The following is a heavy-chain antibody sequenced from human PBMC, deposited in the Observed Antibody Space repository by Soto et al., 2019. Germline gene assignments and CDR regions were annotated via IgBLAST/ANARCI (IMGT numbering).Heavy chain of an antibody. J-gene: IGHJ5*02. Sequence: SETLSLTCTVSGDSISSYYWSWIRQPPGKGLEWIGYIYYSGSTNYNPSLKSRVTVSVDTSKNQFSLKLSSVTAADTAVYYCARVSDFWSGYYWFDPWGQGTLVTVSS. D-gene: IGHD3-3*01. CDR1: GDSISSYY. CDR2: IYYSGST. CDR3: ARVSDFWSGYYWFDP. V-gene: IGHV4-59*01.